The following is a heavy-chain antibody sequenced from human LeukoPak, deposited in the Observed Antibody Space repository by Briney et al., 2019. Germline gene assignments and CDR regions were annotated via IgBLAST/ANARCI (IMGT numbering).Heavy chain of an antibody. CDR3: ASQYSSGWYGTNYYYYGMDV. CDR2: IYHSGST. CDR1: GGSISSGGYS. D-gene: IGHD6-19*01. Sequence: SETLSLTCAVSGGSISSGGYSWSWIRQPPGKGLEWIGYIYHSGSTYYNPFLKSRVTISVDRSKNQFSLKLSSVTAADTAVYYCASQYSSGWYGTNYYYYGMDVWGQGTTVTVSS. V-gene: IGHV4-30-2*02. J-gene: IGHJ6*02.